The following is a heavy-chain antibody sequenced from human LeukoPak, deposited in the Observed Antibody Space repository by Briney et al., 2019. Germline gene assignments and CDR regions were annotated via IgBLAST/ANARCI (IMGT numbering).Heavy chain of an antibody. J-gene: IGHJ4*02. D-gene: IGHD3-16*02. Sequence: GGSLRLSCAASGLTFSIYAMSWVRQAPGKGLEWVSAISGSGGSTYYADSVKGRFTISRDNSKNTLYLQMNSLRAEDTAVYYCAKLSYTTYDYVWGSYRSAPSSPFDYWGQGTLVTVSS. CDR2: ISGSGGST. CDR1: GLTFSIYA. V-gene: IGHV3-23*01. CDR3: AKLSYTTYDYVWGSYRSAPSSPFDY.